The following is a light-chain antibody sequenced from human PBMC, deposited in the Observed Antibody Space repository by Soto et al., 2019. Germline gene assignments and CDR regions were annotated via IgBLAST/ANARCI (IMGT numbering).Light chain of an antibody. CDR3: QQSYSTTWT. J-gene: IGKJ1*01. CDR1: QSIRSY. CDR2: AAS. V-gene: IGKV1-39*01. Sequence: DIQMTQSPSSLSASVGDRVAITCRASQSIRSYLSWYQQKPGKAPKLLIYAASSLQSGVPSGFSGSGSETDFTLTISSLQPEDFATYSCQQSYSTTWTFGQGIKVDIK.